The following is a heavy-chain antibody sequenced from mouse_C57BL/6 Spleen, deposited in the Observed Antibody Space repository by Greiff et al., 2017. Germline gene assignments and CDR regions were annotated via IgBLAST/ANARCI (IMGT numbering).Heavy chain of an antibody. CDR1: GFTFTSYA. J-gene: IGHJ4*01. V-gene: IGHV5-4*01. Sequence: EVQVVESGGGLVKPGGSLKLSCAASGFTFTSYAMSWVRQTPEKRLEWVATISAGGSYTYYPDNVKGRFTISRDNTKNNLYLQMSHLKSEDTAMYYCGREGGYCAMDYWGQGTSVTVSA. CDR3: GREGGYCAMDY. CDR2: ISAGGSYT.